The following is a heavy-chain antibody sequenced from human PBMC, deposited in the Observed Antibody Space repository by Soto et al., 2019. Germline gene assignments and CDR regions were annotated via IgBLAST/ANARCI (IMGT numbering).Heavy chain of an antibody. CDR1: GCSIISNY. Sequence: SETLSLTCTVSGCSIISNYWTWIRQPPGKGLEWIGYIYNSGSTNYNPSLKSRVTISVDSSKRQFSLKLSSVTAADTAVYYCARLTGYCSGGSCLRDVFDIWGQGTTVTVSS. V-gene: IGHV4-4*09. CDR2: IYNSGST. J-gene: IGHJ3*02. D-gene: IGHD2-15*01. CDR3: ARLTGYCSGGSCLRDVFDI.